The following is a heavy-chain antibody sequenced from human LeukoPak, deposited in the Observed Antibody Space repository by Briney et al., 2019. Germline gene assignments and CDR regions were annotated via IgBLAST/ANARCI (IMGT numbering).Heavy chain of an antibody. Sequence: PGGSLRLSCAASGFTFSSYGMHWVRQAPGKGLEWVAVISHDGSNKYYADSVKGRFTISRDNSKNTLYLQMNSLRAEDTAVYYCAKDSYYYGSGSSTDDGIYYYYGMDVWGKGTTVTVSS. V-gene: IGHV3-30*18. CDR2: ISHDGSNK. J-gene: IGHJ6*04. CDR3: AKDSYYYGSGSSTDDGIYYYYGMDV. D-gene: IGHD3-10*01. CDR1: GFTFSSYG.